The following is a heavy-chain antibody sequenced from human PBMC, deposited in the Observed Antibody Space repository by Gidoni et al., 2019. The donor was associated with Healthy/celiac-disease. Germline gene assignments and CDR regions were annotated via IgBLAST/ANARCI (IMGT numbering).Heavy chain of an antibody. D-gene: IGHD3-22*01. CDR3: ARANYYDSSVLGGPLDY. J-gene: IGHJ4*02. CDR1: GGSISSGGYY. Sequence: QVQLQESGPGLVKPSQTLSLTCTVSGGSISSGGYYWSWIRQHPGKGPEWLGYIYYSGSTYDNPSLESRVTISVDTSKNQFSLKLSSVTAADTAVYYCARANYYDSSVLGGPLDYWGQVTLVTVSS. CDR2: IYYSGST. V-gene: IGHV4-31*03.